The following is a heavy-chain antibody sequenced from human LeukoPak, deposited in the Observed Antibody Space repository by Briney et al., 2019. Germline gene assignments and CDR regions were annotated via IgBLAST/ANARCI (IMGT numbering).Heavy chain of an antibody. CDR1: GYTFTSYD. D-gene: IGHD3-22*01. V-gene: IGHV1-8*03. Sequence: ASVKVSCKASGYTFTSYDINWVRQATGQGLEWMGWMNPNSGNTGYAQKFQGRVTITRNTSISTAYMELSSLRSEDTAVYYCTIPDYYDSSGDDAFDIWGQGTMVTVSS. CDR2: MNPNSGNT. CDR3: TIPDYYDSSGDDAFDI. J-gene: IGHJ3*02.